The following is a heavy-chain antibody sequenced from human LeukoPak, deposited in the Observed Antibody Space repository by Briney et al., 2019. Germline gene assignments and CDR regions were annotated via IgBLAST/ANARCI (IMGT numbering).Heavy chain of an antibody. V-gene: IGHV1-2*02. J-gene: IGHJ4*02. CDR1: GYTFTGYY. CDR2: INPNSGGT. Sequence: ASVKASCKASGYTFTGYYMHWVRQAPGQGLEWMGWINPNSGGTNYAQKFQGRVTMTRDTSISTAYMELSRLRSDDTAVYYGARGLGRLRLGELSPIDYWGQGTLVTVSS. CDR3: ARGLGRLRLGELSPIDY. D-gene: IGHD3-16*02.